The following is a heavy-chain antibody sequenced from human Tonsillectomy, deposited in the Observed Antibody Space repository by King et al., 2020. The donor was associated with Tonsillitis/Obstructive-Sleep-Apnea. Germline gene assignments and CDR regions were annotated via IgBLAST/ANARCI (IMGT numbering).Heavy chain of an antibody. CDR3: ARDPLDGYCSSTSCNRPFDY. CDR2: IIPIFGTA. Sequence: QLVQSGAEVKKPGSSVKVSCKASGGTFSSYAISWVRQAPGQGLEWMGGIIPIFGTANYAQKFQGRVTITADESTSTAYMELSRLRSEDTAVYYCARDPLDGYCSSTSCNRPFDYWGQGTLVTVSS. V-gene: IGHV1-69*12. J-gene: IGHJ4*02. D-gene: IGHD2-2*02. CDR1: GGTFSSYA.